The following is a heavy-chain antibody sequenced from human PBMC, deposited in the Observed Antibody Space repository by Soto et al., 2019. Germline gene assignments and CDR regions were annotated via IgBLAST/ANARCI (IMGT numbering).Heavy chain of an antibody. V-gene: IGHV3-21*01. J-gene: IGHJ6*02. CDR3: ARAGLLWFGELLPYYYYGMDV. CDR1: GFTFSSYS. D-gene: IGHD3-10*01. CDR2: ISSSSSYI. Sequence: PGGSLRLSCAASGFTFSSYSMNWVRQAPGKGLEWVSSISSSSSYIYYADSVKGRFTISRDNAKNSLYLQMNSLRAEDTAVYYFARAGLLWFGELLPYYYYGMDVWGQGTTVTVSS.